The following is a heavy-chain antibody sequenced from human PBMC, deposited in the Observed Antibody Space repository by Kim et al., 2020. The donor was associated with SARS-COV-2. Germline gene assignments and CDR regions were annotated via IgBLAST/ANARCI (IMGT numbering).Heavy chain of an antibody. CDR1: GGSISSGGYY. Sequence: SETLSLTCTVSGGSISSGGYYWSWIRQHPGKGLEWIGYIYYSGSTYYNPSLKSRVTISVDTSKNQFSLKLSSVTAADTAVYYCARDLAEGSARGVIPLGYWGQGTLVTVSS. V-gene: IGHV4-31*03. D-gene: IGHD3-10*01. CDR3: ARDLAEGSARGVIPLGY. CDR2: IYYSGST. J-gene: IGHJ4*02.